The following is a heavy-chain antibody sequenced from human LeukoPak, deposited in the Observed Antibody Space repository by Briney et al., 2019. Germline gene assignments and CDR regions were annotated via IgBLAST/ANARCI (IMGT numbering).Heavy chain of an antibody. D-gene: IGHD6-6*01. V-gene: IGHV3-21*01. CDR2: ISSSSSYI. CDR1: GFTFSSYS. CDR3: AREGLRGAARPDYYYYYMDV. Sequence: KPGGSLRLSCAASGFTFSSYSMNWVRQAPGKGLEWVSSISSSSSYIYYADSVKGRFTISRDNAKNSLYLQMNSLRAEDTAVYYCAREGLRGAARPDYYYYYMDVWGKGTTVTVSS. J-gene: IGHJ6*03.